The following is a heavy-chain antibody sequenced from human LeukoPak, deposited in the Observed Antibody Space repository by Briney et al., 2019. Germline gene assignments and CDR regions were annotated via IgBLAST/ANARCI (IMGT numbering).Heavy chain of an antibody. CDR3: ARDRQHYYDSSGYYTGVYFDY. J-gene: IGHJ4*02. CDR2: IYSGGST. D-gene: IGHD3-22*01. CDR1: GFTVSSNY. Sequence: GGSLRLCCAASGFTVSSNYMSWVRQAPGKGLEWVSVIYSGGSTYYADSVKGRFTISRDNSKNTLYLQMNSLRAEDTAVYYCARDRQHYYDSSGYYTGVYFDYWGQGTLVTVSS. V-gene: IGHV3-66*02.